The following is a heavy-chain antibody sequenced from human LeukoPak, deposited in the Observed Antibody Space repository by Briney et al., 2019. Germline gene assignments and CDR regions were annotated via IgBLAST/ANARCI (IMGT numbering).Heavy chain of an antibody. D-gene: IGHD2-15*01. Sequence: GASVKDSCKASGYTFTSYGISWVRQAPGQGLERMGWISAYNGNTNYAQKLQGRVTMTTDTSTSTAYMELRSLRSDDTAVYYCARDLLRYCSGGSCYPGWFDPWGQGTLVTVSS. CDR1: GYTFTSYG. V-gene: IGHV1-18*01. CDR2: ISAYNGNT. J-gene: IGHJ5*02. CDR3: ARDLLRYCSGGSCYPGWFDP.